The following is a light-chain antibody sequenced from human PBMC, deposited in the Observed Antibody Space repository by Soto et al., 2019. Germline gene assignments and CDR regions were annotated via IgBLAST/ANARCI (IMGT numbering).Light chain of an antibody. Sequence: EIVLTQSPGTLSLSPGERATLSCRASQSVSSSYLAWYQQKPGQAPRLLIYGASSRATGIPDRFSGSGSGTDFPLTISRLEPEDFAVYYCQQYGSSLLTFGQGTRLEIK. CDR1: QSVSSSY. CDR3: QQYGSSLLT. J-gene: IGKJ5*01. CDR2: GAS. V-gene: IGKV3-20*01.